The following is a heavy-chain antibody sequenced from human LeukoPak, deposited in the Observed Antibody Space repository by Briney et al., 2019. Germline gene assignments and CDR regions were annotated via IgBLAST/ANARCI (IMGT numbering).Heavy chain of an antibody. CDR3: ARSTVTAAPLFY. CDR2: IYYSGST. D-gene: IGHD4-17*01. V-gene: IGHV4-59*01. J-gene: IGHJ4*02. Sequence: SETLSPTCTVSGGSISGYHWSWIRQPPGKGLEWIGNIYYSGSTNYNPSLKSRVTISVDTSKNQFSLKLSSVTAADTAVYYCARSTVTAAPLFYWGQGTLVTVSS. CDR1: GGSISGYH.